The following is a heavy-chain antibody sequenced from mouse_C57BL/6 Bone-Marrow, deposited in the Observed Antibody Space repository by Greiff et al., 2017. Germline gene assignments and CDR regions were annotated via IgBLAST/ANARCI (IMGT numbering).Heavy chain of an antibody. Sequence: QVQLQQSGPELVKPGASVKLSCKASGYTFTSYDINWVKQRPGQGLEWIGWIYPRDGSTKYNEKFKGEATLTVDTSSRTAYMELHSLTSEDSAVYFCARDYGSSYWYFDVWGTGTTVTVSS. CDR2: IYPRDGST. V-gene: IGHV1-85*01. J-gene: IGHJ1*03. CDR3: ARDYGSSYWYFDV. CDR1: GYTFTSYD. D-gene: IGHD1-1*01.